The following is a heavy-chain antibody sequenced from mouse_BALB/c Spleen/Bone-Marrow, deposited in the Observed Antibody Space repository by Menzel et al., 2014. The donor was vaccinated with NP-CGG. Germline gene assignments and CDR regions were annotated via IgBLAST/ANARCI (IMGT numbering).Heavy chain of an antibody. CDR3: GRVKDYGYGWFAY. CDR1: GYTFTNYW. J-gene: IGHJ3*01. V-gene: IGHV1-61*01. Sequence: VQLQQSGAELVMPGASVKLSCKASGYTFTNYWMHWIKQRPGQGLEWIVTIHASDSETHYNQTFKDKASLTVDKSSSTTCMQISRLTSEGSAVYYCGRVKDYGYGWFAYGGEGTLVTVTA. CDR2: IHASDSET. D-gene: IGHD1-2*01.